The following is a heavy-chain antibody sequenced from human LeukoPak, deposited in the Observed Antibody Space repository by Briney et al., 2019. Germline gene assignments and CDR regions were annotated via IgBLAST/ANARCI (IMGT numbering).Heavy chain of an antibody. D-gene: IGHD2-21*02. V-gene: IGHV4-34*01. Sequence: SETLSLTCAVYGGSFSGYYWSWIRQPPGKGLEWIGEINYSGSTNYNPSLKSRVTISVDTSKNQFSLKLSSVTAADTAVYYCARGWQGRTAYYYYMDVWGKGTTVTVSS. J-gene: IGHJ6*03. CDR2: INYSGST. CDR3: ARGWQGRTAYYYYMDV. CDR1: GGSFSGYY.